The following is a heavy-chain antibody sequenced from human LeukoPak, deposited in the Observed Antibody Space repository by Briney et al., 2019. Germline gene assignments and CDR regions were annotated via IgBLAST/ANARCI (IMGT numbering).Heavy chain of an antibody. D-gene: IGHD2-21*01. V-gene: IGHV3-30*02. CDR2: IRYDGDRQ. CDR3: AKEGNGGDDAFDM. J-gene: IGHJ3*02. CDR1: GFSFSSYA. Sequence: GRSLRLSCVASGFSFSSYAMHWVRQAPGKGLEWVAYIRYDGDRQYYADSVKGRFTISRDNSKNTLFLQMNSLRDEDTAVYYCAKEGNGGDDAFDMWGQGAMVIVSS.